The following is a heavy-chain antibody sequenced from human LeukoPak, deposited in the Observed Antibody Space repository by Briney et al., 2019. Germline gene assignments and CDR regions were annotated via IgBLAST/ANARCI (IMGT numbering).Heavy chain of an antibody. J-gene: IGHJ3*02. V-gene: IGHV3-53*01. CDR2: FYSGGST. Sequence: GGSLRLSCAASGFTVSSNYMSWVRQAPGKGLEWVSVFYSGGSTYYADSAKGRFTISRDNSKNTLYLQMNSLRAEDTAVYYCARGLAPLAYCGGDCYSNAFDIWGQGTMVTVSS. CDR3: ARGLAPLAYCGGDCYSNAFDI. D-gene: IGHD2-21*02. CDR1: GFTVSSNY.